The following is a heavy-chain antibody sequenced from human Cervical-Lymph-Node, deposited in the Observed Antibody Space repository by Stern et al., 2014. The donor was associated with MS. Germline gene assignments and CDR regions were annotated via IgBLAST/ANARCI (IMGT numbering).Heavy chain of an antibody. D-gene: IGHD2/OR15-2a*01. CDR2: IYHTGST. CDR1: GGSIDGSDW. Sequence: QVQLQESGPGLVKPSGTLSLTCNVSGGSIDGSDWWSWVRQPPGKGLEWIGEIYHTGSTNYNTSPKSRVSKSAEKHKNQSSLNLASVTAAYTAVYYCARAGLYDYWGQGTLVTVSS. J-gene: IGHJ4*02. V-gene: IGHV4-4*02. CDR3: ARAGLYDY.